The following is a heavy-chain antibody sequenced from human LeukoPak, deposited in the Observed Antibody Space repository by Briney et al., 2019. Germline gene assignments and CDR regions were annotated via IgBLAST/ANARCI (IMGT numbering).Heavy chain of an antibody. CDR2: INPSGGST. CDR1: GYTFTSYY. Sequence: ASVKVSFKASGYTFTSYYMHWVRQAPGQGLEWMGIINPSGGSTSYAQKFQGRVTMTRDTSTSTVYMELSSLRSEDTAVYYCARGSYCGGDCSDYFDYWGQGTLVTVSS. CDR3: ARGSYCGGDCSDYFDY. J-gene: IGHJ4*02. V-gene: IGHV1-46*01. D-gene: IGHD2-21*02.